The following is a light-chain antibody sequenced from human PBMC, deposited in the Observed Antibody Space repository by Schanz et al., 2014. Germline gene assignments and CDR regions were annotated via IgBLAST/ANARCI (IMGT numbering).Light chain of an antibody. Sequence: QSALTQPRSVSGSPGQSVTISCTGTSSDVGAYNYVSWYQQHPGKAPRLMIYDVNKRPSGVPDRFSGSKSGNTASLTISGLQAEDEADYYCCSFAGSAFVFGTGTKLTVL. CDR3: CSFAGSAFV. CDR1: SSDVGAYNY. V-gene: IGLV2-11*01. J-gene: IGLJ1*01. CDR2: DVN.